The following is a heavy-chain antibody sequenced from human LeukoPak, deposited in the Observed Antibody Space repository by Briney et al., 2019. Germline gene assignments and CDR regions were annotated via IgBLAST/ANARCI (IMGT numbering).Heavy chain of an antibody. CDR3: ARDSIAAAGVGVY. J-gene: IGHJ4*02. D-gene: IGHD6-13*01. V-gene: IGHV1-69*04. Sequence: SVKVSCKASGGTFSSYAISWVRQTPGQGLEWMGRIIPILGIANYARKFQGRVTITADKSTSTAYMELSSLRSEDTAVYYCARDSIAAAGVGVYWGQGTLVTVSS. CDR1: GGTFSSYA. CDR2: IIPILGIA.